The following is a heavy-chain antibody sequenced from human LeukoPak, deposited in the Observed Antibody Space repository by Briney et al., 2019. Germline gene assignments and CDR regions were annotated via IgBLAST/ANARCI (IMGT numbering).Heavy chain of an antibody. CDR3: AREGIAAAGPDY. D-gene: IGHD6-13*01. V-gene: IGHV4-4*07. CDR1: GGSISSYY. CDR2: IYTSGST. Sequence: ETLSLTCTVSGGSISSYYRSWIRQPAGKGLEWIGRIYTSGSTNYNPSLKSRVTISVDKSKNQFSLKLSSVTAADTAVYYCAREGIAAAGPDYWGQGTLVTVSS. J-gene: IGHJ4*02.